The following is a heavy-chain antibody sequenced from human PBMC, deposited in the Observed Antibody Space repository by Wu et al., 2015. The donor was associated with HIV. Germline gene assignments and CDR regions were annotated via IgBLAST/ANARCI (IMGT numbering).Heavy chain of an antibody. CDR1: GYTFTSYG. CDR2: ISAYNGNT. V-gene: IGHV1-18*01. D-gene: IGHD3-22*01. CDR3: ARDFNSYYDSSGHDAFDI. J-gene: IGHJ3*02. Sequence: QVQLVQSGAEVKKPGASVKVSCKASGYTFTSYGISWVRQAPGQGLEWMGWISAYNGNTNYAQKLQGRVTMTTDTSTSTAYMELRSLRSDDTAVYYCARDFNSYYDSSGHDAFDIWGQGTMVTVSS.